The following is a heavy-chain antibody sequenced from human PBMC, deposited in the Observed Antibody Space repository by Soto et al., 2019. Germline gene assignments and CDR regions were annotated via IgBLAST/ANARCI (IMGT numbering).Heavy chain of an antibody. CDR2: INPSGGRT. CDR1: GYTFTSYY. Sequence: QVQLVQSGAEVKKPGASVKISCKASGYTFTSYYMHWVRQAPGQGLEWMGIINPSGGRTNYAQKLQGRVDMTRDTSTSTVYMELNSLRSEDTAVYYCARPPYPGCINAVCYPLDYWGQGTLVTVSS. D-gene: IGHD2-8*01. CDR3: ARPPYPGCINAVCYPLDY. J-gene: IGHJ4*02. V-gene: IGHV1-46*01.